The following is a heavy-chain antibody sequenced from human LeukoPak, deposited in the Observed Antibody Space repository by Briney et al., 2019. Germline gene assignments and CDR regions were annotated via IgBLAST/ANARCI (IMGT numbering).Heavy chain of an antibody. V-gene: IGHV3-7*01. CDR2: IKDDGSEK. Sequence: GGSLRLSCAASALSFNTYWMSWVRQAPGKGLEWVANIKDDGSEKYYVDSVKGRFTISRDNAKKSLYLQMNSLRAEDTALYYCARSMQARSYDSQGGYWGQGTLVTVSS. CDR3: ARSMQARSYDSQGGY. CDR1: ALSFNTYW. J-gene: IGHJ4*02. D-gene: IGHD3-16*01.